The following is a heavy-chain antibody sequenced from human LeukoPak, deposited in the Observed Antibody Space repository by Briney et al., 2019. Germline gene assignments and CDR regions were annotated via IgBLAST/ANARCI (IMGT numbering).Heavy chain of an antibody. V-gene: IGHV1-69*13. J-gene: IGHJ6*02. D-gene: IGHD3-16*02. Sequence: SVKVSCKASGGTFSSYAISWVRQAPGQGLEWMGGIIPIFGTANYAQKFQGRVTITAAESTSTAYMELSSLRSEDTAVYYCARGGYVWGSYRPRTYSYGMDVWGQGTTVTVSS. CDR3: ARGGYVWGSYRPRTYSYGMDV. CDR2: IIPIFGTA. CDR1: GGTFSSYA.